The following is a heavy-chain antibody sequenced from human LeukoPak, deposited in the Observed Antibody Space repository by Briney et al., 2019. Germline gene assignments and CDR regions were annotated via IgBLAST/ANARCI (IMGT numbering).Heavy chain of an antibody. CDR1: GGSISTNSYY. CDR2: IHYSGST. Sequence: SETLSLTCTVSGGSISTNSYYWAWIRQPPGKGLEWIASIHYSGSTYYNPSLRSRVTISGDTSNNHFSLRLSSVTAADTAVYYCARRAPGNFFDYWGQGILVTVSS. CDR3: ARRAPGNFFDY. V-gene: IGHV4-39*01. J-gene: IGHJ4*02. D-gene: IGHD1-26*01.